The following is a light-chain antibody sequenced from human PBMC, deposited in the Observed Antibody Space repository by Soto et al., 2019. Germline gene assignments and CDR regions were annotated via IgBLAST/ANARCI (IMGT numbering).Light chain of an antibody. Sequence: EIVLTQSPGTPSLSPGERATLSCRDSQSVSSSYLAWYQQKTGQAPRLLIYGASSRATGIPDRFSGSGSGTDFTLTISRLEPEDFAVYYCQQYGSSPWTFGQGTKVDIK. V-gene: IGKV3-20*01. CDR1: QSVSSSY. CDR2: GAS. J-gene: IGKJ1*01. CDR3: QQYGSSPWT.